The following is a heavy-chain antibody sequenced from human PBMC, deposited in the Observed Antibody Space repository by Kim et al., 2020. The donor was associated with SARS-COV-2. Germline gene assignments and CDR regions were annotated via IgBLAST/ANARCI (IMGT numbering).Heavy chain of an antibody. V-gene: IGHV4-61*02. CDR3: ARDSSYYDFWSGSHVFDYGMDV. CDR2: IYTSGST. Sequence: SETLSLTCTVSGGSISSGSYYWSWIRQPAGKGLEWIGRIYTSGSTNYNPSLKSRVTISVDTSKNQFSLKLSSVTAADTAVYYCARDSSYYDFWSGSHVFDYGMDVWGQGTTVTVSS. D-gene: IGHD3-3*01. CDR1: GGSISSGSYY. J-gene: IGHJ6*02.